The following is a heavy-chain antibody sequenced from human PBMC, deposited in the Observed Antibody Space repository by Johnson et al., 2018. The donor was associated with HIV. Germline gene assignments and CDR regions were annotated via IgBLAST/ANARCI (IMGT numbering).Heavy chain of an antibody. Sequence: VQLVESGGGLVQPGRSLRLSCAASGFTFDDYAMHWVRQAPGKGLEWVSVLFSGGTTYYADSVRGRFTISRDNSKNTLFLQMNSLRAEDTAVFYCASACRDGYTCDVYDVWGQGTMVTVSS. CDR1: GFTFDDYA. V-gene: IGHV3-66*01. CDR2: LFSGGTT. CDR3: ASACRDGYTCDVYDV. J-gene: IGHJ3*01. D-gene: IGHD5-24*01.